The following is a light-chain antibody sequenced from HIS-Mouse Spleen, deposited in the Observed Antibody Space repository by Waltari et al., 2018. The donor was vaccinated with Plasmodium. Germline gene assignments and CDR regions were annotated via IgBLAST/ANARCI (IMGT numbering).Light chain of an antibody. CDR3: QQYNNWSFT. CDR1: QSVSSN. V-gene: IGKV3-15*01. CDR2: GAS. Sequence: EIVMTQSPATLSVSPGERATLSCRASQSVSSNLAWYQQKPGQAPRLLIYGASTRATGITARFSGSVSGTEFTLTISSLQSEDFAVYNCQQYNNWSFTFDPRTKVDIK. J-gene: IGKJ3*01.